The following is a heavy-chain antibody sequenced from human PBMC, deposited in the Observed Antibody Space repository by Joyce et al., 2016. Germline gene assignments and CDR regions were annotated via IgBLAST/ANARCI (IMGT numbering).Heavy chain of an antibody. CDR1: GFYFSNFW. Sequence: ELQLVESGGGFVQPGGFLRLSCVDSGFYFSNFWMHWVRQAPGKGPVWVSRINNDGTHTIYADSVKGRFTISRDNAKNTLYLEMSSLRNEDTAVYYCARGDDGSDNGWGKGALVTVSS. CDR2: INNDGTHT. CDR3: ARGDDGSDNG. D-gene: IGHD1-26*01. J-gene: IGHJ4*02. V-gene: IGHV3-74*01.